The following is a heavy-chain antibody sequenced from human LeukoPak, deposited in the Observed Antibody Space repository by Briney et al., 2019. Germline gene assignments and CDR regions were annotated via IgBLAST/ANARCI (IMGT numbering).Heavy chain of an antibody. Sequence: GGSLRLSCAASGFTFSSYWMSWVRQAPGKGLEWVAFIRYDGSNKYYADSVKGRFTISRDNSKNTLYLQMNSLRAEDTAVYYCAKAGYSSGWYDYWGQGTLVTVSS. CDR3: AKAGYSSGWYDY. CDR1: GFTFSSYW. J-gene: IGHJ4*02. D-gene: IGHD6-19*01. CDR2: IRYDGSNK. V-gene: IGHV3-30*02.